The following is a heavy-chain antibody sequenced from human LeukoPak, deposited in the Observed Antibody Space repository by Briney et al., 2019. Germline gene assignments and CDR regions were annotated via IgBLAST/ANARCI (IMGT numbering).Heavy chain of an antibody. Sequence: GGSLRLSCAASGFTFDDYEMSWVRQAPGKGLEWVSGINWNGGSTGYADSVKGRFTISRDNAKNSLYLQMNSLRDEDTAVYYCWRVRSGYHVDYWGQGTLVTVSS. CDR2: INWNGGST. V-gene: IGHV3-20*04. J-gene: IGHJ4*02. CDR3: WRVRSGYHVDY. D-gene: IGHD3-3*01. CDR1: GFTFDDYE.